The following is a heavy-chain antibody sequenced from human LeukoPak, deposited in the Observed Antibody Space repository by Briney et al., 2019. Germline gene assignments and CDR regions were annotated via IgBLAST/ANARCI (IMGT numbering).Heavy chain of an antibody. CDR3: ARDRGYSDGSSDX. CDR2: IIPIFGTA. V-gene: IGHV1-69*05. D-gene: IGHD5-18*01. Sequence: SVKVSCKASGGTFSSYAISWVRQAPGQGLEWMGGIIPIFGTANYAQKFQGRVTITRDTSASTAYMQLSSLRSEDTAVYYCARDRGYSDGSSDXXXQXTXXTVSS. J-gene: IGHJ3*02. CDR1: GGTFSSYA.